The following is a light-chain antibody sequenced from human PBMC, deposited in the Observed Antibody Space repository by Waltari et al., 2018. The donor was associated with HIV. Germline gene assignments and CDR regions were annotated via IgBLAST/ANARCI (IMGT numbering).Light chain of an antibody. CDR3: SSYTSSSSYV. J-gene: IGLJ1*01. V-gene: IGLV2-14*01. CDR1: SSDVGGSNF. CDR2: EVS. Sequence: QSALTQPASVSASPGQSITISCTGPSSDVGGSNFVSWYQQHPGTAPKLMIYEVSNRPSGVSNRFSGSKSGDTASLTISGLQAEDEADYYCSSYTSSSSYVFGTGTKVTVL.